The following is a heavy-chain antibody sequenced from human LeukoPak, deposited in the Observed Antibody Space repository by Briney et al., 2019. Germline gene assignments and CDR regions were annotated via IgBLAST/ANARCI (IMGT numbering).Heavy chain of an antibody. J-gene: IGHJ4*02. CDR3: AKRSPVTELDY. Sequence: ASVKVSCKASGYTFTSYYMHWVRQAPGQGLEWMGIINPSGGSTSYAQKFQGRVTMTRDTSTSTVYMELSGLRAEDTAVYYCAKRSPVTELDYWGQGTLVTVSS. D-gene: IGHD4-17*01. V-gene: IGHV1-46*01. CDR1: GYTFTSYY. CDR2: INPSGGST.